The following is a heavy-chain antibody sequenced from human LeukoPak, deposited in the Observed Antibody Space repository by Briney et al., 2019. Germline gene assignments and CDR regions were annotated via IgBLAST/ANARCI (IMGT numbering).Heavy chain of an antibody. D-gene: IGHD6-13*01. CDR1: GGSISSYY. J-gene: IGHJ3*02. CDR3: ARSTGYSSSWYWGPDAFDI. V-gene: IGHV4-59*08. CDR2: IYYSGST. Sequence: SETLSLTCTVSGGSISSYYWSWIRQPPGKGLEWIGYIYYSGSTNYNPSLKSRVTISVDTSKNQFSLKLSSVTAADTAAYYCARSTGYSSSWYWGPDAFDIWGQGTMVTVSS.